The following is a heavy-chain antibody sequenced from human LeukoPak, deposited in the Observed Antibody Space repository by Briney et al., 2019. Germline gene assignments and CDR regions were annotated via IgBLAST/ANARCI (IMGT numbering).Heavy chain of an antibody. V-gene: IGHV1-8*03. Sequence: ASVKVSCKTPGYTFTNFDINWVRQASGHGLEWMGWMNPNSGNTGYAQKFQGRVTITRNTSISTAYMELSSLRSEDTAVYYCARAPSWNYNRYYYYYVDVWGRGTTVTVSS. CDR1: GYTFTNFD. D-gene: IGHD1-7*01. CDR2: MNPNSGNT. J-gene: IGHJ6*03. CDR3: ARAPSWNYNRYYYYYVDV.